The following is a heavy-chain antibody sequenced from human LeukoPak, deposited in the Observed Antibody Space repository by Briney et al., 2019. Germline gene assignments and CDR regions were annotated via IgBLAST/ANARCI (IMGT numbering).Heavy chain of an antibody. CDR2: IYYSGST. CDR3: ARSEINDYFKY. Sequence: SETLSLTCTVSGGSISIDNYYWAWIRQPPGTGLEWIGSIYYSGSTYYIPSLKSRVTISVDTSKNQFSLKMSSVTAADTAVYYCARSEINDYFKYWGPGILVTVST. D-gene: IGHD3-16*01. CDR1: GGSISIDNYY. V-gene: IGHV4-39*01. J-gene: IGHJ4*02.